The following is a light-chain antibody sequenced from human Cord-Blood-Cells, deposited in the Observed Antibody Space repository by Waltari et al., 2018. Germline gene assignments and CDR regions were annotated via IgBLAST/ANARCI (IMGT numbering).Light chain of an antibody. V-gene: IGLV2-14*01. CDR3: SSYTSSSTYV. J-gene: IGLJ1*01. Sequence: QSALTQPASASGSHGQSITISCTGTSSDVGGYNYVYWYKQHPGKAPKLMIYEVSNRPSGVSNRFSGSKSGNTASLTISGLQAEDEADYYCSSYTSSSTYVFGTGTKVTVL. CDR2: EVS. CDR1: SSDVGGYNY.